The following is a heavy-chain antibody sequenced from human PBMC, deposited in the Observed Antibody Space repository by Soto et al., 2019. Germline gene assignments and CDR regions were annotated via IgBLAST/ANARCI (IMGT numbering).Heavy chain of an antibody. Sequence: QLQLQESGPGLVKPSETLSLTCSVPGDSINSDNYYWGWIRQPPGKGLEWIGSIYYRGNTYYNPSLKTRVTISLDKSKSQFSLKLNSVTAADSAVYFCARLEGLATISYYFDYWGQGTLVTVSS. CDR3: ARLEGLATISYYFDY. V-gene: IGHV4-39*01. CDR1: GDSINSDNYY. J-gene: IGHJ4*02. CDR2: IYYRGNT. D-gene: IGHD3-9*01.